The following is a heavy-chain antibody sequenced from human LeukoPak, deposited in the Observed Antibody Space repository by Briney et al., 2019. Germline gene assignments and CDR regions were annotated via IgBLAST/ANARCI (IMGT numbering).Heavy chain of an antibody. Sequence: SETLSLTCTVSGGSISSGDYYWSWIRQPPGKGLEWIGYIYYSGSTYYNTSLKSRVTISVDTSKNQFSLKLSSVTAADTAVYYCARVILGDSNYRTFDYWGQGTLVTVSS. J-gene: IGHJ4*02. CDR1: GGSISSGDYY. V-gene: IGHV4-30-4*08. D-gene: IGHD4-11*01. CDR3: ARVILGDSNYRTFDY. CDR2: IYYSGST.